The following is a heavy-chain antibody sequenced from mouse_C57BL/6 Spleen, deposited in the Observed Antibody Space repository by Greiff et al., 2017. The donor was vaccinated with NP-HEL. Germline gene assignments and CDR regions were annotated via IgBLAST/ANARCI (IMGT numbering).Heavy chain of an antibody. D-gene: IGHD2-4*01. CDR1: GFSLTSYG. V-gene: IGHV2-2*01. J-gene: IGHJ4*01. CDR3: YRRDDYDDYYAMDY. CDR2: IWSGGST. Sequence: VQVVESGPGLVQPSQSLSITCTVSGFSLTSYGVHWVRQSPGKGLEWLGVIWSGGSTDYNAAFISRLSISKDNSKNQFFFKMNSLQAEDTAIYYWYRRDDYDDYYAMDYWGQGTSVTVSS.